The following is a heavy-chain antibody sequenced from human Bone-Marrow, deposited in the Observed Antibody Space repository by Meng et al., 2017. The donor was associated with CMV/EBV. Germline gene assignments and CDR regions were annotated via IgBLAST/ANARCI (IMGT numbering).Heavy chain of an antibody. J-gene: IGHJ4*02. D-gene: IGHD6-13*01. CDR3: ARARSSSRSGGLDY. CDR2: MNPNSGNT. Sequence: ASVNVSCKASGYTFTRYDIMWVRQATGQGLEWMGWMNPNSGNTGYAQKFQGRVTMTRDTSISTAYMELSSLRSEDTAVYYCARARSSSRSGGLDYWAQGTLVTVPS. V-gene: IGHV1-8*01. CDR1: GYTFTRYD.